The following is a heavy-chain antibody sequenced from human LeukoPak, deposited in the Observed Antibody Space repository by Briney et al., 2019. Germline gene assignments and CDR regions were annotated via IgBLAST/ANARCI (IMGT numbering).Heavy chain of an antibody. CDR1: GGSISSYY. J-gene: IGHJ6*03. CDR2: IYYSGST. CDR3: ARAPEVFRFNYYYYMDV. Sequence: PSETLSLTCTVSGGSISSYYWSWIRQPPGKGLEWIGYIYYSGSTNYNPSLKSRVTISVDTSKNQFSLKLSSVTAADTAVYYCARAPEVFRFNYYYYMDVWGKGTTVTVSS. V-gene: IGHV4-59*01. D-gene: IGHD3-3*01.